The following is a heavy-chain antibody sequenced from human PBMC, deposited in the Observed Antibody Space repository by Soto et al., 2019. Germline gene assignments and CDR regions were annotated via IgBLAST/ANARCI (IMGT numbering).Heavy chain of an antibody. CDR1: GYTFTSYG. V-gene: IGHV1-3*01. CDR2: INAGNGDT. J-gene: IGHJ4*02. D-gene: IGHD1-26*01. CDR3: IRGGPLPY. Sequence: ASVKVSCKXSGYTFTSYGMHWVRQAPGQRPEWMGWINAGNGDTKYSQKLQGRVTITRDTSASTAYVEVSSLRSEDTAVYYCIRGGPLPYWGPGTLVTVSS.